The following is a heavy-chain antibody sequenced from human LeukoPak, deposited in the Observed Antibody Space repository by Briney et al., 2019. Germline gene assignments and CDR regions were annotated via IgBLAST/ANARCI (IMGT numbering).Heavy chain of an antibody. Sequence: SETLSLTCTASGGSISSYYWSWIRQPPGKGLEWIGYIYTSGSTNYNPSLKSRVTISVDTSKNQFSLKLSSVTAADTAVYYCARRRYYDSSGYYYDYWGQGTLVTVSS. CDR1: GGSISSYY. V-gene: IGHV4-4*09. CDR3: ARRRYYDSSGYYYDY. D-gene: IGHD3-22*01. J-gene: IGHJ4*02. CDR2: IYTSGST.